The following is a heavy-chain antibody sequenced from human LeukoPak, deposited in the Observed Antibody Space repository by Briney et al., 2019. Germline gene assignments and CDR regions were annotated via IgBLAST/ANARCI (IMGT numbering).Heavy chain of an antibody. CDR3: ARLFYDSSGPFDY. J-gene: IGHJ4*02. V-gene: IGHV1-2*06. D-gene: IGHD3-22*01. CDR2: INPNSGGT. Sequence: ASVKVSCKASGYTFTGYYMHWVRQAPGQGLEWMGRINPNSGGTNYAQKFQGRVTMTRDTSISTAYMELSRLRSDDTAVYYCARLFYDSSGPFDYWGQGTLVTVSS. CDR1: GYTFTGYY.